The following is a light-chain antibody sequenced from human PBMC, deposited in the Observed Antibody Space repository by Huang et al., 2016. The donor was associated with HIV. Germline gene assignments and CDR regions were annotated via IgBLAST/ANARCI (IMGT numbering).Light chain of an antibody. CDR3: QQSFSVPRT. CDR1: QTISKS. Sequence: DIQMTQSPPSLSASVGDRVTFTCRANQTISKSLNWYQQKPGRAPKLLIYTASTLESGVPSRFSGSGSGSRFTLNITNLQPEDFATYYGQQSFSVPRTFG. J-gene: IGKJ1*01. CDR2: TAS. V-gene: IGKV1-39*01.